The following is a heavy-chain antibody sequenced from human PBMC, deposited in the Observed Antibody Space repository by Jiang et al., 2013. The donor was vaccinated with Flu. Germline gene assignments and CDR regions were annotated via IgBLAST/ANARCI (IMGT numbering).Heavy chain of an antibody. D-gene: IGHD1-26*01. Sequence: VQLVESGTEVKKPGASVKVSCKASGYIFTDYYMHWVRQAPGQGLEWMGTINPSGGSTRYAQKFQGRLTVTRDTSTSTVYMELSSLRSEDTAVYYCASRGGSSSSYAFDIWGQGTMVTVSS. CDR1: GYIFTDYY. CDR3: ASRGGSSSSYAFDI. CDR2: INPSGGST. V-gene: IGHV1-46*01. J-gene: IGHJ3*02.